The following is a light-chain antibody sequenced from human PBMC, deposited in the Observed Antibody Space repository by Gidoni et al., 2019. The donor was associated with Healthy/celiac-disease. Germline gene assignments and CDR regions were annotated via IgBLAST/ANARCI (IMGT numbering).Light chain of an antibody. J-gene: IGKJ3*01. V-gene: IGKV3-20*01. CDR2: GAS. CDR3: QQYGTSPFT. Sequence: EFVLTQSPGTLSLSPGERATLSCRASQSINSNYLAWYQQKPGQAPRLLIYGASSRATGIPDRFGGSGSETDFILTISRLDPEDFAVYYCQQYGTSPFTFGPGTKVDIK. CDR1: QSINSNY.